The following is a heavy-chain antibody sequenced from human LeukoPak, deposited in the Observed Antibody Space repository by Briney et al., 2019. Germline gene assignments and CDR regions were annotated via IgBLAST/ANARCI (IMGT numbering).Heavy chain of an antibody. Sequence: GGSLRLSCAASGFTFGSYWMHWVRQAPGKGLVWVSRINTDGRSSTAYADSVKGRFTISRDNSKNALYLQMNSRRAEDTAVYYCARRGGLSSGRGFDHWGQGTLVTVSS. J-gene: IGHJ4*02. CDR1: GFTFGSYW. CDR3: ARRGGLSSGRGFDH. V-gene: IGHV3-74*01. D-gene: IGHD3-16*01. CDR2: INTDGRSST.